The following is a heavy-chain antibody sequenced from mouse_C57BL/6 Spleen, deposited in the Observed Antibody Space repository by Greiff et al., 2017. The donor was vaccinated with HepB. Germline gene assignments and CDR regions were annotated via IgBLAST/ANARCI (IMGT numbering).Heavy chain of an antibody. Sequence: QVQLQQPGAELVKPGASVKLSCKASGYTFTSYWMHWVKQRPGQGLEWIGMIHPNSGSTKYNEKFKSKATLTVDKSSSTAYMQLSSLTSEDSAVYYCARGATVVATSGYFDVWGTGTTLTVSS. CDR2: IHPNSGST. CDR3: ARGATVVATSGYFDV. V-gene: IGHV1-64*01. CDR1: GYTFTSYW. J-gene: IGHJ1*03. D-gene: IGHD1-1*01.